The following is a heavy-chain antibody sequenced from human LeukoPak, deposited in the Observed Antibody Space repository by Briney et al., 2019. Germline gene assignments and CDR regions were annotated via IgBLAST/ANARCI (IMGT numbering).Heavy chain of an antibody. Sequence: PGGSLRLSCAASGLTFSYFPMHWVRQAPGKGLEWVALIQDDGATTNYADSVRGRFTISRDNSKSTVYLQMNSLKPDDTAVYYCATQSITLVVVISPFDYWGQGTLVTVSS. CDR1: GLTFSYFP. CDR2: IQDDGATT. D-gene: IGHD3-22*01. V-gene: IGHV3-30*02. CDR3: ATQSITLVVVISPFDY. J-gene: IGHJ4*02.